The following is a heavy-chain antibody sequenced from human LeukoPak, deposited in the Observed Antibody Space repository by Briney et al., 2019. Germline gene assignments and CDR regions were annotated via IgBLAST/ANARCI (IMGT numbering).Heavy chain of an antibody. CDR2: ISYDGSNK. V-gene: IGHV3-30*03. Sequence: PGGSLRLSCAASGFTFSSYGIHWVRQAPGKGLEWVAVISYDGSNKFYADSVKGRFTISRDNSKNTLFLQMNSLRPEDTAVYYCARIAVAGTWDYWGQGTLVTVSS. J-gene: IGHJ4*02. D-gene: IGHD6-19*01. CDR1: GFTFSSYG. CDR3: ARIAVAGTWDY.